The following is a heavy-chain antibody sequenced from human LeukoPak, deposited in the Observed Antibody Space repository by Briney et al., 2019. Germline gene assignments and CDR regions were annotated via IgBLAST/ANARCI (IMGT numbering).Heavy chain of an antibody. V-gene: IGHV3-13*01. CDR3: ARDLDAYDFWSGYFKGLTNYYYYGMDV. CDR1: GFTFSRYD. Sequence: GGSLRLSCAASGFTFSRYDMHWVRQATGKGLEWVSAIGSAGDTYYPGSVKGRFTISRDNSKNTLYLQMNSLRAEDTAVYYCARDLDAYDFWSGYFKGLTNYYYYGMDVWGQGTTVTVSS. J-gene: IGHJ6*02. CDR2: IGSAGDT. D-gene: IGHD3-3*01.